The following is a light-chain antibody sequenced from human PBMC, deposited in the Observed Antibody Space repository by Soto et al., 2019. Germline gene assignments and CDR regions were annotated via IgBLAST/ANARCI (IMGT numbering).Light chain of an antibody. CDR3: HQYYSSIT. Sequence: EIVLAQSPGTLSLSPGERATLSCRASQDVDSNFLAWYQQRPGQAPRLLIYGSSRRATGIPDRFSGSGSRTDFTLTISRVVPEDIAVYFCHQYYSSITFGGGTKVEGK. J-gene: IGKJ4*01. CDR2: GSS. V-gene: IGKV3-20*01. CDR1: QDVDSNF.